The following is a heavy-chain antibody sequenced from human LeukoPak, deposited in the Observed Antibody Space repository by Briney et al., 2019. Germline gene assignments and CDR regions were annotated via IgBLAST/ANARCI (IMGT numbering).Heavy chain of an antibody. CDR2: ISSSSSTI. Sequence: GGSLRLSCAASGFTFSSYSMNWVRQAPGRGLEWVSYISSSSSTIYYADSVKGRFTISRDNAKNSLYLQMNSLRAEDTALYYCSKAPPIESSGWPYGYFFLWGRGTLVTVSS. CDR1: GFTFSSYS. D-gene: IGHD6-19*01. V-gene: IGHV3-48*04. CDR3: SKAPPIESSGWPYGYFFL. J-gene: IGHJ2*01.